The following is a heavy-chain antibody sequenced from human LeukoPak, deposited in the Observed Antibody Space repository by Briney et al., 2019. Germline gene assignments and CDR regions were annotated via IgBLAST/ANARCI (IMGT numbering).Heavy chain of an antibody. CDR2: IYYSGST. D-gene: IGHD3-10*01. V-gene: IGHV4-59*01. CDR3: ARSRDYYGSGSYYVDV. CDR1: GGSLSSYY. Sequence: SETLSLTCTVSGGSLSSYYWSWIRQPPRKGLAWVGYIYYSGSTNYNPSLKSRVTISVDTSKNQFSLKLSSVTAADTAVYYCARSRDYYGSGSYYVDVWGKGTTVTISS. J-gene: IGHJ6*04.